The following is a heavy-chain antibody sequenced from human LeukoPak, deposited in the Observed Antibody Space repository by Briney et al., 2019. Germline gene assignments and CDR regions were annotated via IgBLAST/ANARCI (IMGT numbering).Heavy chain of an antibody. D-gene: IGHD3-10*01. CDR2: IWYDGRNS. V-gene: IGHV3-33*01. J-gene: IGHJ5*02. CDR3: ARDVHGSGKNWFDP. CDR1: GFTFSSHG. Sequence: GTSLRLSCAASGFTFSSHGMHWVRQAPGKGLEWVSGIWYDGRNSYYADPVKGRFTISRDNSNNTLYLQMNSLRAEDTAVYYCARDVHGSGKNWFDPWGQGTLVIVSS.